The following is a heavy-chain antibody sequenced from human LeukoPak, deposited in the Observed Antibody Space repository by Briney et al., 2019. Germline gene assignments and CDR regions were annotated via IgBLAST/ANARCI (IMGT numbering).Heavy chain of an antibody. D-gene: IGHD5-18*01. V-gene: IGHV3-7*05. CDR1: GFTFSNYW. CDR2: IKQDGSEI. CDR3: ARDDRYTSWN. Sequence: GGSLRLSCAASGFTFSNYWMIWVRQAPGKGLEWVGNIKQDGSEIYYVDSVKGRFTISRDNAKSSLYLQTNSLRAEDTAVYYCARDDRYTSWNWGQGTLVTVSS. J-gene: IGHJ4*02.